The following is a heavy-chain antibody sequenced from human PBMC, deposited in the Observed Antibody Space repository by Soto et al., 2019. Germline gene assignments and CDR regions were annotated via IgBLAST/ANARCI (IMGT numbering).Heavy chain of an antibody. Sequence: QVQLVQSGTEVKKPGSSVNVSCTASGGTFSSYTINWVRQAPGHGPEWMGRFIPMVGMTNYAQKFQGRVTISADKSTSTLYMHLNSLRSEDTAVYYCATNYGSGSTHFDYWGQGTLVTVSS. D-gene: IGHD3-10*01. CDR2: FIPMVGMT. J-gene: IGHJ4*02. V-gene: IGHV1-69*02. CDR3: ATNYGSGSTHFDY. CDR1: GGTFSSYT.